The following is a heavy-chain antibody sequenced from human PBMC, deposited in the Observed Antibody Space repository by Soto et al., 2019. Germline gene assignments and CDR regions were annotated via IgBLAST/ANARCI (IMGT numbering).Heavy chain of an antibody. CDR3: ARENSYFDY. J-gene: IGHJ4*02. V-gene: IGHV1-18*01. Sequence: QIQLLQSGAGVKKPGASVKVTCKASGYTFRSFGISWVRQAPGQGLEWMGWISAYNANANYAQKFQGRLTMTADTSTSTAYMELRSLRSDDTAVYYCARENSYFDYWGQGTLVTVSS. CDR1: GYTFRSFG. CDR2: ISAYNANA.